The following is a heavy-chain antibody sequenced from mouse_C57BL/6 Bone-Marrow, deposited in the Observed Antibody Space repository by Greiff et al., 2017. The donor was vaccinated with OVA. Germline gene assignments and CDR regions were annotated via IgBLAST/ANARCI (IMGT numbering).Heavy chain of an antibody. V-gene: IGHV6-6*02. CDR3: TRELQLRAMDY. D-gene: IGHD4-1*02. CDR2: IRLKSNNYAT. J-gene: IGHJ4*01. CDR1: GFTFSNYW. Sequence: EVKLMESGGGLVQPGGSMKLSCVASGFTFSNYWMNWVRQSPEKGLEWVAEIRLKSNNYATHYAESVKGRFTISRDDSISSVYLQMNNLRAEDTGIYYCTRELQLRAMDYWGQGTSVTVSS.